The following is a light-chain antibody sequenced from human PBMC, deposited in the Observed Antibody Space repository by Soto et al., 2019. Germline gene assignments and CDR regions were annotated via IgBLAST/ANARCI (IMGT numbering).Light chain of an antibody. J-gene: IGKJ5*01. CDR1: QSVSSY. V-gene: IGKV3-11*01. CDR2: EAS. CDR3: QQRSNWPPDT. Sequence: EIVMTQSRVTLSVSPGERATLSCRASQSVSSYLAWYQQKPGQAPRLIXYEASNRATGIPARFSGSGSWTDLTLTISSLETEDFAVYYCQQRSNWPPDTFGQGTRLEIK.